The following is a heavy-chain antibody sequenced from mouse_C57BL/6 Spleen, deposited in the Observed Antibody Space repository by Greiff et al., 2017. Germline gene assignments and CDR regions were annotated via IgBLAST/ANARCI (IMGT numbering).Heavy chain of an antibody. J-gene: IGHJ2*01. CDR1: GYTFTDYE. V-gene: IGHV1-15*01. D-gene: IGHD4-1*01. CDR2: IDPETGGT. Sequence: VQLQQSGAELVRPGASVTLSCKASGYTFTDYEMHWVKQTPVHGLEWIGAIDPETGGTAYNQKFKGKAILTADKSSSTAYMELRSLTSEDSAVYYCTRGNWDGRYFDYWGQGTTLTVSS. CDR3: TRGNWDGRYFDY.